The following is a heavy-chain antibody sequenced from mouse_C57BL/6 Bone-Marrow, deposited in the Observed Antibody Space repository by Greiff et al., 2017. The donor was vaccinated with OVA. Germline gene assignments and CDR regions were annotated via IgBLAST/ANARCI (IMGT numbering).Heavy chain of an antibody. J-gene: IGHJ2*01. D-gene: IGHD4-1*01. Sequence: VQLKESGPGLVKPSQSLSLTCSVTGYSITSGYYWNWIRQFPGNKLEWMGYISYDGSNNYNPSLKNRISITRDTSKNQFFLKLNSVTTEDTATYYCARKLGLDYWGQGTTLTVSS. V-gene: IGHV3-6*01. CDR2: ISYDGSN. CDR3: ARKLGLDY. CDR1: GYSITSGYY.